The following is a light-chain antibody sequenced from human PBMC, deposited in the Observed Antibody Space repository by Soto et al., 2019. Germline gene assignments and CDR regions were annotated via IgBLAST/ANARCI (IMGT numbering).Light chain of an antibody. Sequence: DLQMTQSPSSLSASVGDRVTITCRASQTITKYLNWYQQKAGKAPNLLIYEASSLLNGVPSRFRGSGSGTDFTLTISGLQPEDLATYYCQQSYITPWTFGQGTKVEIK. J-gene: IGKJ1*01. CDR3: QQSYITPWT. CDR1: QTITKY. CDR2: EAS. V-gene: IGKV1-39*01.